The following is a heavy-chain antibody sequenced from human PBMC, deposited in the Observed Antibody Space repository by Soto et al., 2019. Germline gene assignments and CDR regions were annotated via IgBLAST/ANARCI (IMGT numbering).Heavy chain of an antibody. CDR1: GGSISSYY. Sequence: SETLSLTCTVSGGSISSYYWSWIRQPPGKGLEWIGYIYYSGSTNYNPSLKSRVTISVDTSKNQFSLKLSSVTAADTAVYYCARSATVRSWFDPRGQGTLVTVSS. V-gene: IGHV4-59*01. J-gene: IGHJ5*02. D-gene: IGHD4-17*01. CDR2: IYYSGST. CDR3: ARSATVRSWFDP.